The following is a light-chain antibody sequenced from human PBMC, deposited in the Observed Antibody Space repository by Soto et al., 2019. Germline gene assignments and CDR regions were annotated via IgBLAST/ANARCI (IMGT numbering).Light chain of an antibody. CDR1: SSDVGAYNY. V-gene: IGLV2-14*03. J-gene: IGLJ1*01. CDR3: SSYTSSTTDV. Sequence: QSVLTQPASVSGSPGQSITISCTGTSSDVGAYNYVSWYQQHPGKAPKLMIYDVNNRPSGVSNRFSGSKSGNTASLTISGLQAGDEDDYYCSSYTSSTTDVFGAGTKVTVL. CDR2: DVN.